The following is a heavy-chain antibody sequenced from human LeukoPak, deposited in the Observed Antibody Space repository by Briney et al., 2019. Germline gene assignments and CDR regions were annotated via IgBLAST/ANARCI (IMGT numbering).Heavy chain of an antibody. D-gene: IGHD5-24*01. CDR3: AKLLRDVTIYDF. Sequence: GGSLRLSCAASGFTFSRYWMSWVRQAPGKGLEWVASINQDESAKQYVDSVKGRFTVPRDNAKNSLFLQMNSLRAEDAAFYYCAKLLRDVTIYDFWGHGTLVTVSS. CDR2: INQDESAK. CDR1: GFTFSRYW. V-gene: IGHV3-7*01. J-gene: IGHJ4*01.